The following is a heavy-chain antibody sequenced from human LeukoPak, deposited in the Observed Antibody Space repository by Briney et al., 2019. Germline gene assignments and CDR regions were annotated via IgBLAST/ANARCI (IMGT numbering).Heavy chain of an antibody. Sequence: PGGSLRLSCAASGFTFSSYAMHWVRQAPGKGLEWVAVISYDGSSKYYADSVKGRFTISRDNSKNTLYLQMNSLRAEDTAVYYCARDIVVVVAATRPGLYYYGMDVWGQGTTVTVSS. CDR3: ARDIVVVVAATRPGLYYYGMDV. J-gene: IGHJ6*02. CDR1: GFTFSSYA. D-gene: IGHD2-15*01. CDR2: ISYDGSSK. V-gene: IGHV3-30-3*01.